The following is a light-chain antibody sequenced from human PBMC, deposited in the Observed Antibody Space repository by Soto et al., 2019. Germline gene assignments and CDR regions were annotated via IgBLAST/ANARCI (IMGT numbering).Light chain of an antibody. CDR2: DVS. CDR1: QGVTTN. CDR3: QQYNNWPFS. J-gene: IGKJ5*01. Sequence: EIVMTQSPGTLSVSPGERATLSCRAGQGVTTNFAWYQQKSAQSPRLLIYDVSIRATGVPARFSGTGSETDFTLTISGLQSEDSAVYFCQQYNNWPFSFGQGTRLEIK. V-gene: IGKV3-15*01.